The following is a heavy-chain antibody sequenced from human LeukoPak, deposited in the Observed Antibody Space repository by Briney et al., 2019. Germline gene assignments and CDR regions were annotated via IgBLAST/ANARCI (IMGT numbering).Heavy chain of an antibody. Sequence: GGSLRLSCAASGFTFSRYWMSWVRQAPGKGLEWVANINEDGSEKYHVDSVKGRFTISRDNAKNLLYLQMNSLRAEDTALYYCARGGMAVTRDLDYWGQGTLVTISS. V-gene: IGHV3-7*01. CDR2: INEDGSEK. J-gene: IGHJ4*02. CDR1: GFTFSRYW. CDR3: ARGGMAVTRDLDY. D-gene: IGHD2-8*01.